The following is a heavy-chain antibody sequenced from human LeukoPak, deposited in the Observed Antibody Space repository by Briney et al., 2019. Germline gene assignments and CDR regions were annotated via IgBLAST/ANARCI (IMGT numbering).Heavy chain of an antibody. V-gene: IGHV4-59*01. CDR2: IYYSGST. Sequence: SETLSLTCTVSGGSISSYYWGWIRQPPGKGLEWIGYIYYSGSTNYNPSLKSRVTISVDTSKNQFSLKLSSVTAADRAVYYCARDSSGSYYKWGQGTLVTVSS. D-gene: IGHD1-26*01. J-gene: IGHJ4*02. CDR1: GGSISSYY. CDR3: ARDSSGSYYK.